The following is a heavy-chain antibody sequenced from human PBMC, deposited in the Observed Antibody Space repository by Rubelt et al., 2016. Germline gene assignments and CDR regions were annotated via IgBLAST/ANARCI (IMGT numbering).Heavy chain of an antibody. CDR1: GYTFTSYA. J-gene: IGHJ5*02. D-gene: IGHD6-19*01. CDR2: ITAGNGNT. Sequence: QVQLVQSGAEVKKPGASVKVSCKASGYTFTSYAMHWVRQAPGQRLEWMGGITAGNGNTKYSQKFHGRVTITRDTSASTAYMELSSLRSEDTAVYYCARVIWGSGWSNNWFDPWGQGTLVTVSS. CDR3: ARVIWGSGWSNNWFDP. V-gene: IGHV1-3*01.